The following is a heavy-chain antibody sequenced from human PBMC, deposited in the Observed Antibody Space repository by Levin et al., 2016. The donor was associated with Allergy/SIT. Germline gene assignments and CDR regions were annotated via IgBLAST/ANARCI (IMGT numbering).Heavy chain of an antibody. V-gene: IGHV4-30-2*02. CDR3: VGRRGYGYGIDY. Sequence: SETLSPPALSLVAPSAVVVTPGAGSGSHQGRAWSGLGTSIIVGSTYYNPSLKSRVTISVDRSKNQFSLDLRSVTAADTAVYYCVGRRGYGYGIDYWGQGILVTVSS. J-gene: IGHJ4*02. CDR1: VAPSAVVVTP. CDR2: SIIVGST. D-gene: IGHD5-12*01.